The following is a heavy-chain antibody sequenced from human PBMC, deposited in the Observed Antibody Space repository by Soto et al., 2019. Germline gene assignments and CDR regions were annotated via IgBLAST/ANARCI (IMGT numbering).Heavy chain of an antibody. J-gene: IGHJ6*02. CDR1: GFTFSSYS. CDR2: ISSSSSYI. CDR3: ARETLSFGSALDV. D-gene: IGHD3-3*01. Sequence: GGSLRLSCAASGFTFSSYSMNWVRQAPGKGLEWVSSISSSSSYIYYADSVKGRFTISRDNAKNSLYLQMNSLRAEDTAVYYCARETLSFGSALDVWGQGTTVTVSS. V-gene: IGHV3-21*01.